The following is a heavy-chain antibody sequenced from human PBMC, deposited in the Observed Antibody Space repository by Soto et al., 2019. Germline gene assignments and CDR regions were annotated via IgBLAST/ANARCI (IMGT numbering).Heavy chain of an antibody. D-gene: IGHD6-19*01. CDR3: AWNFGWYAIDH. Sequence: QMQLQEAGPGLVKPSDTLSLTCAVSGASIIAEQRCTWVRQPPGKGLEWIGEIHHTGTTRNNPSLRGRVTMSVDKSKNQFSLKLNALPAADTAVYYCAWNFGWYAIDHWGQGTLVIVSS. CDR2: IHHTGTT. CDR1: GASIIAEQR. V-gene: IGHV4-4*02. J-gene: IGHJ4*02.